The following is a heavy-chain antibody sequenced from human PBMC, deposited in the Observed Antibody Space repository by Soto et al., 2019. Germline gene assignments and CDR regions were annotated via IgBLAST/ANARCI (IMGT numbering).Heavy chain of an antibody. Sequence: QVQLVESGGGVVQPGRSLRLSCAASGFTFSSYAMHWVRQAPGKGLEWVAVISYDGSNKYYADSVKGRFTISRDHTKNAVYLKMNSLRAEDTAVYYGAREVYTGWRYSSGGHSYYGMDVWGQGTTVTVSS. D-gene: IGHD6-19*01. CDR2: ISYDGSNK. V-gene: IGHV3-30-3*01. CDR1: GFTFSSYA. J-gene: IGHJ6*02. CDR3: AREVYTGWRYSSGGHSYYGMDV.